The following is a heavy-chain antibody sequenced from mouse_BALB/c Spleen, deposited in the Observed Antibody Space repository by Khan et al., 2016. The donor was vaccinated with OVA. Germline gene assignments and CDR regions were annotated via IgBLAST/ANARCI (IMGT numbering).Heavy chain of an antibody. CDR2: INPSSGYT. Sequence: QVQLKESGAELARPGASVKMSCKASGYTFTSYTMHWVKPRPGQGLEWIGYINPSSGYTKYNQKFKDKATLTADKSSSTAYMQLSSLTSEDSAVYYCARTHERWGQGTTLTVSS. V-gene: IGHV1-4*01. CDR1: GYTFTSYT. J-gene: IGHJ2*01. CDR3: ARTHER.